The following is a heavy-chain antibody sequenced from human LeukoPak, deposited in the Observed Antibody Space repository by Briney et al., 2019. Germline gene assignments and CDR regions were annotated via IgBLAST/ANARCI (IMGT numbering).Heavy chain of an antibody. CDR2: IYNSGST. CDR1: GGSISSYY. Sequence: SETLSLTCTVSGGSISSYYWSWIRQPPGKGLEWIGHIYNSGSTNYSPSLKSRVTISVDTSKNQFSLKLSSVTAADTAVYYCATDRVRGVTKPVDYWGQGTLVTVSS. D-gene: IGHD3-10*01. V-gene: IGHV4-4*08. J-gene: IGHJ4*02. CDR3: ATDRVRGVTKPVDY.